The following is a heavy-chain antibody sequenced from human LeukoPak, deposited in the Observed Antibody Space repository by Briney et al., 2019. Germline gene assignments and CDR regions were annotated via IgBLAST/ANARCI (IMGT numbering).Heavy chain of an antibody. J-gene: IGHJ6*02. Sequence: GGSLRLSCAASGFTVSDSYMGWVRQAPGKGLEWVSVLYTGGRKHNADSVKGRFTISSDNSKNTLYLQMSSLRAEDTAVYYCASLKDYYYGMDVWGQGTTVTVSS. CDR3: ASLKDYYYGMDV. CDR2: LYTGGRK. V-gene: IGHV3-53*01. CDR1: GFTVSDSY.